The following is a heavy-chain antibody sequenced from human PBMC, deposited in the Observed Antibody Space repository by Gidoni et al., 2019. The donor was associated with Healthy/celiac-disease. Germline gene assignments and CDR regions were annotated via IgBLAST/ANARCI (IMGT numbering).Heavy chain of an antibody. D-gene: IGHD3-10*01. CDR2: IIPIFGTA. CDR1: GCTFSSYA. CDR3: ARDSTMVRGVIISWFDP. J-gene: IGHJ5*02. Sequence: QVQLVQSGAEVKKPGSSVKVSCKASGCTFSSYAISWVRQAPGQGLEWMGGIIPIFGTANYAQKFQGRVTITADESTSTAYMELSSLRSEDTAVYYCARDSTMVRGVIISWFDPWGQGTLVTVSS. V-gene: IGHV1-69*01.